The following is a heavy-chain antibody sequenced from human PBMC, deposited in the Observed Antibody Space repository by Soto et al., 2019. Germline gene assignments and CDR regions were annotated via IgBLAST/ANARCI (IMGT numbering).Heavy chain of an antibody. CDR3: ARDRAFCSGTNCRRGSIYYYYMDV. CDR1: GFIFSGHW. CDR2: IKQDGSET. J-gene: IGHJ6*03. V-gene: IGHV3-7*01. D-gene: IGHD2-2*01. Sequence: EVHLVESGGGLVQPGGSLRLSCAASGFIFSGHWMSWVRQAPGKGLEWVAHIKQDGSETFYVGSVKGRFTISRDNAKNSLDLQMNSLRAEDTALYYCARDRAFCSGTNCRRGSIYYYYMDVWGNGTTVTVSS.